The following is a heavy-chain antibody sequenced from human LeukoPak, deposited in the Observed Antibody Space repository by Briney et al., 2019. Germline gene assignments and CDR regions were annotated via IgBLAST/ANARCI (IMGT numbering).Heavy chain of an antibody. CDR2: IYTSGST. D-gene: IGHD3/OR15-3a*01. V-gene: IGHV4-61*02. CDR3: ARGDFGATGAFDI. Sequence: SQTLSLTCTVSGGSISSGSYYWSWIRQPAGKGLEWIGRIYTSGSTNYNPSLKSRVTISVDTSKNQFSLKLRSVTAADTAVYYCARGDFGATGAFDIWGQGTMDTVSS. J-gene: IGHJ3*02. CDR1: GGSISSGSYY.